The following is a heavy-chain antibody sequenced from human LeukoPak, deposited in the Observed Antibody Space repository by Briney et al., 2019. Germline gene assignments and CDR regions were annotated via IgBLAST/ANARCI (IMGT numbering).Heavy chain of an antibody. J-gene: IGHJ6*02. V-gene: IGHV1-18*01. D-gene: IGHD3-3*01. CDR2: ISAYNGNT. CDR3: ARVFNDFWSGYYGMDV. CDR1: GYTFTSYG. Sequence: ASVKVSCKASGYTFTSYGISWVRQAPGQGLEWMGWISAYNGNTNYAQKLQGRVTMTTDTSTSTAYMELRSLRSDGTAVYYCARVFNDFWSGYYGMDVWGQGTTVTVSS.